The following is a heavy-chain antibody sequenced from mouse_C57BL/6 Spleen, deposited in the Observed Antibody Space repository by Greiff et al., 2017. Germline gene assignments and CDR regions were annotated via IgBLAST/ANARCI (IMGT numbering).Heavy chain of an antibody. D-gene: IGHD2-5*01. Sequence: VQLQQSGPELVKPGASVKMSCKASGYTFTDYNMHWVKQSHGKSLEWIGYINPNNGGTSYNQKFKGKATLTVNKSSSTAYMELRSLTSEDSAVYYCAREEAYYSNLFDYWGQGTTLTVSS. CDR3: AREEAYYSNLFDY. CDR1: GYTFTDYN. CDR2: INPNNGGT. V-gene: IGHV1-22*01. J-gene: IGHJ2*01.